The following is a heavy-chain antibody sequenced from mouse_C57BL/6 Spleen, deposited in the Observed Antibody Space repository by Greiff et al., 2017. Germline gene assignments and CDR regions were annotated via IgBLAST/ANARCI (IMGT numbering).Heavy chain of an antibody. Sequence: QVQLQQPGAELVKPGASVKLSCKASGYTFTSYWMHWVKQRPGQGLEWIGMIHPNSGSTNYNEKFKSKATLTVDKSSSTAYMQLSSLTSEDSAVYYCARGFTSGRTYYAMDYWGQGTSVTVSS. V-gene: IGHV1-64*01. CDR1: GYTFTSYW. J-gene: IGHJ4*01. D-gene: IGHD3-1*01. CDR2: IHPNSGST. CDR3: ARGFTSGRTYYAMDY.